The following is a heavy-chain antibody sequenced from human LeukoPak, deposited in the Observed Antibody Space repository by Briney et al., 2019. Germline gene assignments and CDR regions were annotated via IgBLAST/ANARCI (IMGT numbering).Heavy chain of an antibody. J-gene: IGHJ6*02. D-gene: IGHD6-13*01. CDR2: IYYSGST. CDR1: GGPISSGGYY. CDR3: ARIVGSSWYLNYYYGMDV. Sequence: SETLSLTCTVSGGPISSGGYYWSWIRQQPGKGLEWIGYIYYSGSTYYNPSLKSRVTISVDTSKNQFSLKLSSVTAADTAVYYCARIVGSSWYLNYYYGMDVWGQGTTVTVS. V-gene: IGHV4-31*03.